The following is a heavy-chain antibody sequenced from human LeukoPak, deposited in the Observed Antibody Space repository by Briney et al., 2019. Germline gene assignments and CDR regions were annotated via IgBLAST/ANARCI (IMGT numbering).Heavy chain of an antibody. D-gene: IGHD6-19*01. Sequence: GGSLRLSCSASGFTFSIYAMHWVRQAAGKGLEYVSGISDNGGSTYYADSVKGRFTISRDNSKNTLYLQMSSLTPEDTARYYCVNLGQWLVPDYYYGVDVWGQGTTVTVSS. CDR3: VNLGQWLVPDYYYGVDV. V-gene: IGHV3-64D*06. CDR1: GFTFSIYA. CDR2: ISDNGGST. J-gene: IGHJ6*02.